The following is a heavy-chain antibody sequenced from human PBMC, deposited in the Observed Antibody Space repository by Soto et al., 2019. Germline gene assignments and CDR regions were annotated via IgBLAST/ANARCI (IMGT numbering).Heavy chain of an antibody. J-gene: IGHJ6*02. Sequence: PGGSLRLSCSASGFTVSSNYMSWVRQAPGKGLEWISIIYSAGNTYYADSVKGRFTISRDNSKNTLYLQMNSLGAEDMAVYYCARDFVVGGPTINYYYGMAVWGQGTTVTVSS. D-gene: IGHD1-26*01. V-gene: IGHV3-66*01. CDR2: IYSAGNT. CDR1: GFTVSSNY. CDR3: ARDFVVGGPTINYYYGMAV.